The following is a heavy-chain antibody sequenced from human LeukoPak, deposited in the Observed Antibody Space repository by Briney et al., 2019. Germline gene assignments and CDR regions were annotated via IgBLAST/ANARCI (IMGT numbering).Heavy chain of an antibody. J-gene: IGHJ4*02. D-gene: IGHD3-10*01. CDR2: ISWNSGSI. Sequence: PGGSLRLSCAASGFTFDDYAMHWVRQAPGKGLEWISGISWNSGSIGYADSVKGRFTISRDNAKNSLYLQMNSLRAEDTALYYCAKDGGGNYYGSGSYSDYWGQGTLVTVSS. CDR1: GFTFDDYA. V-gene: IGHV3-9*01. CDR3: AKDGGGNYYGSGSYSDY.